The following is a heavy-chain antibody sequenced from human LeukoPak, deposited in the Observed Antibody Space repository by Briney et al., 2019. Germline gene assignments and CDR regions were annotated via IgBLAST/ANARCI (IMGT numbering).Heavy chain of an antibody. CDR3: ARDGGFCSGGFCYRLFDP. CDR2: ISDSSIPM. Sequence: PGGSLRLSCAASGFTFSSYSMNWVRQPPGKGLEWISYISDSSIPMYYADSVKGRFTISRDNAKNSLYLQMNSLRAEDTAVYYCARDGGFCSGGFCYRLFDPWGQGTLVTVSS. J-gene: IGHJ5*02. CDR1: GFTFSSYS. V-gene: IGHV3-48*04. D-gene: IGHD2-15*01.